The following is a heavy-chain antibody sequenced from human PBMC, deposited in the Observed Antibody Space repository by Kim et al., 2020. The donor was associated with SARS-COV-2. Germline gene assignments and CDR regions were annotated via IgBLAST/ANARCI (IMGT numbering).Heavy chain of an antibody. CDR2: T. Sequence: TKYSQKIQGRVTITRETSARTDYIELSSLRSEDTAVYYCARGLRWLQPDYWGQRTLVTVSS. CDR3: ARGLRWLQPDY. J-gene: IGHJ4*02. V-gene: IGHV1-3*01. D-gene: IGHD5-12*01.